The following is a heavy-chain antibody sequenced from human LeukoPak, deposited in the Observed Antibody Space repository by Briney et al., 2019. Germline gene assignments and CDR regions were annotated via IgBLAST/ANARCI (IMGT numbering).Heavy chain of an antibody. Sequence: SETLSLTCTVSGGSISSYYWSWIRQPPGKGLEWIGYIYYSGSTNYNPSLKSRVTISVDTSKNQFSLKLSPVTAADTAVYYCARVAYYGSGSYYPDYWGQGTLVTVSS. D-gene: IGHD3-10*01. V-gene: IGHV4-59*01. J-gene: IGHJ4*02. CDR1: GGSISSYY. CDR2: IYYSGST. CDR3: ARVAYYGSGSYYPDY.